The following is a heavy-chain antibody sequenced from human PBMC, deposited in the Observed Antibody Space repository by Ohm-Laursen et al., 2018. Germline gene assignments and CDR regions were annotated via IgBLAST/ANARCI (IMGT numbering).Heavy chain of an antibody. CDR2: ISDAGSNI. J-gene: IGHJ6*02. CDR3: AKSLTAVAVKSYYYGMDV. CDR1: GFTFSTCA. V-gene: IGHV3-23*01. Sequence: SLRLSCTASGFTFSTCAMNWVRQAPGKGLEWVSGISDAGSNIYYADSVKGRFTISRDNSQNTLYLQMNSLSAEDTAVYYCAKSLTAVAVKSYYYGMDVWGQGTTVTVS. D-gene: IGHD6-19*01.